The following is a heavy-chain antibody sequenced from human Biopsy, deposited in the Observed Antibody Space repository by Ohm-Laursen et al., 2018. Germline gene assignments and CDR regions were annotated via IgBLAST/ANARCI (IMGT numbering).Heavy chain of an antibody. Sequence: TLSLTCTVSGGSIGSFFWSWIRQPPGKGLVWIGYIYYSGSTNYNPSLRSRVTISVDRSKNQFSLELSSVTAADTAVYYCARVGAGAPSIDYFDYWGQGALVTVSS. CDR3: ARVGAGAPSIDYFDY. V-gene: IGHV4-59*01. J-gene: IGHJ4*02. CDR2: IYYSGST. D-gene: IGHD1-26*01. CDR1: GGSIGSFF.